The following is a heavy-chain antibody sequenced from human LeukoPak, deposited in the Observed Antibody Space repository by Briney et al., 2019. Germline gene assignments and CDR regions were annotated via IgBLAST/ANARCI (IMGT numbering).Heavy chain of an antibody. J-gene: IGHJ4*02. V-gene: IGHV3-48*03. Sequence: GGSLRLSCAASGFTFSSYEMNWVRQAPGKGLEWVSYISSSGSTIYYADSVKGRFTISRDNAKNSLYLQMDSLRVGDTAVYYCARGGAARPDFWGQGTLVTVSS. CDR1: GFTFSSYE. D-gene: IGHD6-6*01. CDR2: ISSSGSTI. CDR3: ARGGAARPDF.